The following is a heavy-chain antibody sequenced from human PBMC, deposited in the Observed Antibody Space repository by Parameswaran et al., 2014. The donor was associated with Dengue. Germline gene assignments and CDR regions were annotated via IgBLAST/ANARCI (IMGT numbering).Heavy chain of an antibody. CDR2: IKQDGSEK. V-gene: IGHV3-7*04. J-gene: IGHJ3*02. CDR3: ARGREEWLVLPAFDI. Sequence: VRQMPGKGLEWVANIKQDGSEKYYVDSVKGRFTISRDNAKNSLYLQMNSLRAEDTAVYYCARGREEWLVLPAFDIWGQGTMVTVSS. D-gene: IGHD6-19*01.